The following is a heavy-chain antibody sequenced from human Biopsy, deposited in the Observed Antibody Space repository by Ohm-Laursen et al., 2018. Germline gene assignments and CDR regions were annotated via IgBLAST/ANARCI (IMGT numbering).Heavy chain of an antibody. CDR1: GFTFDDFG. Sequence: SLRLSCSASGFTFDDFGMHWVRQAPGKGLEWVSSISWNGGSSGYADSVKGRFTISRDNARKSLYLQMNSLRPEDTALYYCAKDISIGGFAISYYYGMDVRGQGTTVTVSS. V-gene: IGHV3-9*01. CDR3: AKDISIGGFAISYYYGMDV. J-gene: IGHJ6*02. CDR2: ISWNGGSS. D-gene: IGHD2-21*01.